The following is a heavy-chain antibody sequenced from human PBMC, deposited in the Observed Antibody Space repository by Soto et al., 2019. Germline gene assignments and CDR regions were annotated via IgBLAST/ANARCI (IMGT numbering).Heavy chain of an antibody. J-gene: IGHJ5*02. CDR3: ARDLRVSGWEENWFDP. CDR1: GFTFSSYA. D-gene: IGHD6-19*01. Sequence: QVQLVESGGGVVQPGRSLRLSCAASGFTFSSYAMHWVRQAPGKGLEWVAVISYDGSNKYYADSVKGRFTISRDNSKNTLYLQINSLRAEATALYYCARDLRVSGWEENWFDPWGQGTLVTVSS. CDR2: ISYDGSNK. V-gene: IGHV3-30-3*01.